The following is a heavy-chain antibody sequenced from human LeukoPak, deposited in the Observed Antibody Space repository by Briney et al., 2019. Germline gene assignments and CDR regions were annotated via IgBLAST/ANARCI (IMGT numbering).Heavy chain of an antibody. V-gene: IGHV4-59*08. D-gene: IGHD6-19*01. CDR3: ARLNSLGYSSGWYPDY. Sequence: SETLSLTCTVSGGSISSYYWNWIRQSPGKGLEWIGYIYYSGNTNYNPSLKSRVTISVDTSKNQFSLKLSSVTAADTAVYYCARLNSLGYSSGWYPDYWGQGTLVTVSS. CDR2: IYYSGNT. J-gene: IGHJ4*02. CDR1: GGSISSYY.